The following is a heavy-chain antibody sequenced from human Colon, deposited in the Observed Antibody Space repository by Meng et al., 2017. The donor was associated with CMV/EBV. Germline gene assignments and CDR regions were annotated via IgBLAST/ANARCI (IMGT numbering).Heavy chain of an antibody. CDR1: FRSHA. CDR2: ISSDANNE. Sequence: FRSHAMHWVRQAPGKGLEWVAGISSDANNEYYADSVKGRFTISRDNSKETLYLQMNSLRTEDTAVYYCARALGYYDSSNYYLTFFDVWGQGTVVTVSS. J-gene: IGHJ3*01. D-gene: IGHD3-22*01. V-gene: IGHV3-30-3*01. CDR3: ARALGYYDSSNYYLTFFDV.